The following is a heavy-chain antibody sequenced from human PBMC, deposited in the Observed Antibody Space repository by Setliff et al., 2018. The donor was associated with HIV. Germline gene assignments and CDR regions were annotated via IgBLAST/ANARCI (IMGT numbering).Heavy chain of an antibody. V-gene: IGHV4-61*09. J-gene: IGHJ6*03. CDR1: SGYISSSSYY. D-gene: IGHD4-17*01. CDR3: ARGYGNYYYYYMDV. Sequence: SETLSLTCTVSSGYISSSSYYWAWIRQPAGKGLEWIGHIYTSGSTNYNPSLKSRVTISLDTSKNHFSLKLSSVTAADTAVYYCARGYGNYYYYYMDVWGKGTTVTVSS. CDR2: IYTSGST.